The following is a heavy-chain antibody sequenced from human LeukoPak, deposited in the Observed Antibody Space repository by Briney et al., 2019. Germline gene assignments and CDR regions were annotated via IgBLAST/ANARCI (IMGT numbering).Heavy chain of an antibody. J-gene: IGHJ6*02. V-gene: IGHV5-51*01. CDR1: GYSFTSYW. Sequence: GESLKISCKGSGYSFTSYWIGWVRQIPGKGLEWMGIIYPGDSDTRYSPSFQGQVTISADKSISTAYLQWSSLKASDTAMYYCWKKGFKGGSCYYGMDVWGQGTTVTVSS. D-gene: IGHD2-15*01. CDR3: WKKGFKGGSCYYGMDV. CDR2: IYPGDSDT.